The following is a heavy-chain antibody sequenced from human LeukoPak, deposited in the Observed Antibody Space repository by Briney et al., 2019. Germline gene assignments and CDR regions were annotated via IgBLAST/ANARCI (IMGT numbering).Heavy chain of an antibody. CDR1: GYTFTGYY. V-gene: IGHV1-2*02. D-gene: IGHD6-6*01. CDR2: INPNSGGT. CDR3: ARASLVISSVAARPRFLLY. J-gene: IGHJ4*02. Sequence: GASVKVSCKASGYTFTGYYMHWVRQAPGQGLEWMGWINPNSGGTNCAQKFQGRVTMTRDTSISTAYMELSRLRSDDTAVYYCARASLVISSVAARPRFLLYWGQGTLVTVSS.